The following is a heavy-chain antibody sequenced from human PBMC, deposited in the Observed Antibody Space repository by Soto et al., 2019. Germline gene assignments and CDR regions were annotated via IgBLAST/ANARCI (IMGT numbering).Heavy chain of an antibody. CDR1: GGSFSGYY. Sequence: SETLSLTCAVYGGSFSGYYWSWIRQPPGKGLEWIGEINHSGSTNYNPSLKSRVTISVDTSKNQFSLKLSSVTAADTAVYYCARGRRGLIYYYYGMDVWGQGSTVTV. J-gene: IGHJ6*02. V-gene: IGHV4-34*01. CDR2: INHSGST. D-gene: IGHD2-8*01. CDR3: ARGRRGLIYYYYGMDV.